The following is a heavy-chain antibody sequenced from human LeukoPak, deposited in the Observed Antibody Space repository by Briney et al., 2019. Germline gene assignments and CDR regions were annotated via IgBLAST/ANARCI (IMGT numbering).Heavy chain of an antibody. J-gene: IGHJ4*02. V-gene: IGHV4-59*08. CDR1: GFTFSSYD. Sequence: GSLRLSYAASGFTFSSYDMNWVRRAPGKGLEWIGYIYYSGSTNYNPSLKSRVTISVDTSKNQFSLKLSSVTAADTAVYYCARNLGDGDYSDYWGQGTLVTVSS. D-gene: IGHD3-10*01. CDR3: ARNLGDGDYSDY. CDR2: IYYSGST.